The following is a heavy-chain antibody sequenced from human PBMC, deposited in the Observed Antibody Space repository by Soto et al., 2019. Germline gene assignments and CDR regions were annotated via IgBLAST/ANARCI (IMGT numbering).Heavy chain of an antibody. Sequence: GESLKISCEGSAYSFTTYWISWVRQMPGRGLEWMGRIDPSDSNTNDNPSFRGHVTISADKSISTAYLQWNSLKASDTAMYYCARGRKGSCVAGNCYLFASWGQGPLVTVSS. V-gene: IGHV5-10-1*01. CDR1: AYSFTTYW. D-gene: IGHD2-15*01. CDR3: ARGRKGSCVAGNCYLFAS. J-gene: IGHJ4*02. CDR2: IDPSDSNT.